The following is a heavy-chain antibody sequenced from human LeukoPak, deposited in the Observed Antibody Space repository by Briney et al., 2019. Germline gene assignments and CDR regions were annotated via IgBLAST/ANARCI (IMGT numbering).Heavy chain of an antibody. J-gene: IGHJ5*02. CDR3: ARDGVQWIRLWDRFDP. Sequence: ASMKVSCKASGYTFTGYYIHWVRQAPGQGLEWMGRINPNSGGTNYAQKFQGRVTMTGDTSITTAYMELSRLRSDDTAVYYCARDGVQWIRLWDRFDPWGQGTLVTDSS. D-gene: IGHD5-18*01. V-gene: IGHV1-2*06. CDR2: INPNSGGT. CDR1: GYTFTGYY.